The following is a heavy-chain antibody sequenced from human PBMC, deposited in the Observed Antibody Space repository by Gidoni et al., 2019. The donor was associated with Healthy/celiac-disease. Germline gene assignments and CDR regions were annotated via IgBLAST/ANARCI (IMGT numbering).Heavy chain of an antibody. CDR2: ISYDGSNK. D-gene: IGHD2-2*01. J-gene: IGHJ2*01. CDR3: AKDPEDCSSTSCPSGGNWYFDL. Sequence: GKGLAWVAVISYDGSNKYYADSVKGRFTISRDNSKKTLYLQMNSLRAEDTAVYYCAKDPEDCSSTSCPSGGNWYFDLWGRGTLFTVSS. V-gene: IGHV3-30*18.